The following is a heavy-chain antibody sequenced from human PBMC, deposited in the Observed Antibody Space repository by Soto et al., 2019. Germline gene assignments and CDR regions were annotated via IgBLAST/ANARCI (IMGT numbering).Heavy chain of an antibody. CDR2: IIPILGIA. CDR1: GGTFSSYT. CDR3: ARDPHSLAAAGSGY. D-gene: IGHD6-13*01. J-gene: IGHJ4*02. Sequence: QVQLVQSGAEVKKPGSSVKVSCKASGGTFSSYTISWVRQAPGQGLEWMGRIIPILGIANYAQKFQGRVTITADKSTSTTYMELSSLRSEDTAVYYCARDPHSLAAAGSGYWGQGTLVTVSS. V-gene: IGHV1-69*08.